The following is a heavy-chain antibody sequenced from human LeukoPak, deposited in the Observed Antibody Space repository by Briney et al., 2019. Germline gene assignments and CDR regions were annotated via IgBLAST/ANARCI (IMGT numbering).Heavy chain of an antibody. CDR2: MSASRST. CDR1: GGSISSYY. V-gene: IGHV4-4*07. J-gene: IGHJ5*02. Sequence: SETLSLTCTVSGGSISSYYWSWIRQPAGRGLEWIGRMSASRSTNYSPSLKSRVTMSVDTSKNQFSLRLNSVTAADTAVYYCARVYYYDSSGYYWFDPWGQGALVTVSS. D-gene: IGHD3-22*01. CDR3: ARVYYYDSSGYYWFDP.